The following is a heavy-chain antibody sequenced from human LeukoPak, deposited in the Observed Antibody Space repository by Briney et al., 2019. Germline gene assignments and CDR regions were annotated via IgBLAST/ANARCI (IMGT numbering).Heavy chain of an antibody. V-gene: IGHV4-34*01. J-gene: IGHJ4*02. Sequence: SETLSLTCAVYGGSFSGYYWSWIRQPPGKGLEWIGEINHSGSTNYNPSLKSRVTISVDTSKNQFSLKLSSVTAADTAVYYCARGPVSDYVWGSHRYRAPDYWGQGTLVTVSS. CDR2: INHSGST. D-gene: IGHD3-16*02. CDR3: ARGPVSDYVWGSHRYRAPDY. CDR1: GGSFSGYY.